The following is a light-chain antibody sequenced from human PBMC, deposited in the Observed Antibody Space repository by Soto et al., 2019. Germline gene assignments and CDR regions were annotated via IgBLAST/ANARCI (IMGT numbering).Light chain of an antibody. CDR1: QSVGSY. CDR2: DAS. V-gene: IGKV3-11*01. Sequence: EIVLTQSPATLSLSPGGRATLSCRASQSVGSYLAWYQQKPGQPPRPLIYDASNRATGIPARFSGSGSGTDFTLIINSLEPEDFAVYYCHQRSSWPLTFGGGTRLEIK. CDR3: HQRSSWPLT. J-gene: IGKJ2*01.